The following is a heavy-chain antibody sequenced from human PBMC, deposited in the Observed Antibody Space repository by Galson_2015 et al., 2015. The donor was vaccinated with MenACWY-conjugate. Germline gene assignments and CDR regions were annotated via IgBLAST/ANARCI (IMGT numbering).Heavy chain of an antibody. V-gene: IGHV3-23*01. CDR1: GFSFSNYA. Sequence: SLRLSCAASGFSFSNYAMTWVRQAPGKGLEWVSTMSGNGDNTYYADSVKGRFTISRDYSKDTLLLQMNSLRAEDKALYYCARTTGVLSGSFDYWGQGTLVTVSS. CDR3: ARTTGVLSGSFDY. D-gene: IGHD1-7*01. CDR2: MSGNGDNT. J-gene: IGHJ4*02.